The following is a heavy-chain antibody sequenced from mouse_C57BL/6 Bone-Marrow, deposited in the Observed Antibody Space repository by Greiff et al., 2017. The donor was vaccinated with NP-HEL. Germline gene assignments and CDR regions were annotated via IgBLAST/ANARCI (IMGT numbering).Heavy chain of an antibody. Sequence: VQLQQPGAELVKPGASVKLSCKASGYTFTSYWMHWVKQRPGQGLEWIGMIHPNSGSTNYNEKFKSKATLTADKSSSTAYMQLSSLTSEDSAVYYCASHPSYYDSYTAMDYWGQGTSVTVSS. J-gene: IGHJ4*01. V-gene: IGHV1-64*01. CDR1: GYTFTSYW. D-gene: IGHD1-1*01. CDR2: IHPNSGST. CDR3: ASHPSYYDSYTAMDY.